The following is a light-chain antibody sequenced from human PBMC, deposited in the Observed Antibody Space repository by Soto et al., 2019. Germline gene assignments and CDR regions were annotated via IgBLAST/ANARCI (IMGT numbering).Light chain of an antibody. Sequence: DIQMTQSPSTLSASLGDRVTITCRASQYISSWLAWYQQKPGRAPRLLIYDTSNLEDGVPSTFSGSGSGTDVTLTVSSLQPDDSATYYCQQYNTYPWTFGQGTKVDIK. J-gene: IGKJ1*01. CDR3: QQYNTYPWT. CDR2: DTS. CDR1: QYISSW. V-gene: IGKV1-5*01.